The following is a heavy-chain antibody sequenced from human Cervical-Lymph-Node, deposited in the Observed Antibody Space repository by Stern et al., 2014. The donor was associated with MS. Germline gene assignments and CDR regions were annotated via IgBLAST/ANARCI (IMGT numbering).Heavy chain of an antibody. Sequence: QVQLVESGPEVKKPGASVKLSCKASGYTFTNHCLHWVRQAPGQGLEWLAIINPNGGTTNYPQKFQGRITMTRDASTRTVYMELRSLTSEDTAVYYCARGPYSGGFSELIVLGDYFDYWGQGSLVTVSS. V-gene: IGHV1-46*01. CDR2: INPNGGTT. CDR1: GYTFTNHC. D-gene: IGHD2-21*01. J-gene: IGHJ4*02. CDR3: ARGPYSGGFSELIVLGDYFDY.